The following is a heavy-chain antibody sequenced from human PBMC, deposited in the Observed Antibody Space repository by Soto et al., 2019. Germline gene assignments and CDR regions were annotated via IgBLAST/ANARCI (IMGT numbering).Heavy chain of an antibody. D-gene: IGHD5-18*01. V-gene: IGHV5-10-1*01. Sequence: PGESLKISCKGSGYSFTSYWISWLRQMPGKGLEWMGRIDPSDSYTNYSPSFQGHVTISADKSISTAYLQWGSLKASDTAMYYCARSGYSYGHPQYNLGYWAQGTLVTVSS. CDR2: IDPSDSYT. CDR3: ARSGYSYGHPQYNLGY. J-gene: IGHJ4*02. CDR1: GYSFTSYW.